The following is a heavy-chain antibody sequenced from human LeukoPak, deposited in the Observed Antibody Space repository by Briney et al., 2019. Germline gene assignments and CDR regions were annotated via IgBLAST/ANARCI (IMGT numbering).Heavy chain of an antibody. J-gene: IGHJ4*02. CDR3: ARLETRGSAQAGGDY. Sequence: GGSLRLSCAASGFTFSNYAMHWVRQPPGKGLEWVAIMWYDGSYKYYADSVKGRFTISRDNSKITLYLQINSLRAEDTAVYYCARLETRGSAQAGGDYWGQGTLVTVSS. CDR2: MWYDGSYK. D-gene: IGHD2-15*01. CDR1: GFTFSNYA. V-gene: IGHV3-30*19.